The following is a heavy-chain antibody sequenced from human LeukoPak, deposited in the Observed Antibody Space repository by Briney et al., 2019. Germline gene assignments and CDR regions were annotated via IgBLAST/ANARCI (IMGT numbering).Heavy chain of an antibody. D-gene: IGHD2-2*01. V-gene: IGHV4-38-2*01. J-gene: IGHJ5*02. CDR2: IYHSGST. CDR1: GYSISSGYY. Sequence: PSETLSLTCAVSGYSISSGYYWGWIRQPPGKGLEWIGSIYHSGSTYYNPSLKSRVTISVDTPKNQFSLKLSSVTAADTAVYYCARVWSGYCSSTSCYVAYNWFDPWGQGTLVTVSS. CDR3: ARVWSGYCSSTSCYVAYNWFDP.